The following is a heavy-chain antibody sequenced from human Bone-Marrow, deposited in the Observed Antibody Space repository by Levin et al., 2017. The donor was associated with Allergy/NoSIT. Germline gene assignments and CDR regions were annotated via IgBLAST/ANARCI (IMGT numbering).Heavy chain of an antibody. CDR3: ARDLGYTYGLLGY. CDR2: IIPITDVT. CDR1: GGSFSDYT. J-gene: IGHJ4*02. V-gene: IGHV1-69*04. Sequence: SVKVSCKTSGGSFSDYTFSWVRQAPGEGLEWMGRIIPITDVTTYAQKFQGRITITADDSSRTAYMELSSLTSEDTAVYYCARDLGYTYGLLGYWGQGTLVSVSS. D-gene: IGHD5-18*01.